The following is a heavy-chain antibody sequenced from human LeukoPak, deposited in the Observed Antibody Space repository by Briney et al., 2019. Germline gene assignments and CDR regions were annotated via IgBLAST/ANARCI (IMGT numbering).Heavy chain of an antibody. D-gene: IGHD3-22*01. CDR1: GGSISSGGYY. V-gene: IGHV4-31*03. CDR2: IYYSGST. CDR3: ARVALVEDYYDSSGYYFPFDP. J-gene: IGHJ5*02. Sequence: SQTLSLTCTVSGGSISSGGYYWSWIRQHPGKGLEWIGYIYYSGSTYYNPSLKSRVTISVDTSKNQFSLKLSSVTAADTAVYYCARVALVEDYYDSSGYYFPFDPWGQGTQVTVSS.